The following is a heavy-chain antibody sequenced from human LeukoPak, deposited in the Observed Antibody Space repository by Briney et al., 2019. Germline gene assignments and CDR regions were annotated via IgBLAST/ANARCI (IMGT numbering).Heavy chain of an antibody. V-gene: IGHV4-34*01. Sequence: SETLSLTCAVYGGSFSGYYWSWIRQPPGKGLEWIGEINHSGSTNYNPSLKSRVTISVDTSKNQFSLKLSSVTAADTAVYYCARVGYCSGGSCYLGDDWFDPWGQGTLVTVSS. D-gene: IGHD2-15*01. CDR3: ARVGYCSGGSCYLGDDWFDP. CDR1: GGSFSGYY. J-gene: IGHJ5*02. CDR2: INHSGST.